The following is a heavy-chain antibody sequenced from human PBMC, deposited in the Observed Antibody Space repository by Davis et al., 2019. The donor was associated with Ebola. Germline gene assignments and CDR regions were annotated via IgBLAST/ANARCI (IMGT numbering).Heavy chain of an antibody. J-gene: IGHJ3*01. CDR3: AKASSSPLTRAFDV. CDR1: GFTFSSYA. Sequence: GGSLRLSCAASGFTFSSYAMNWVRQAPGKGLEWVSVISGSGGSTYYADSVKGRFTISRDNSKNTLYLQMNSLRVEDTALYYCAKASSSPLTRAFDVWGRGAMVTVSS. CDR2: ISGSGGST. V-gene: IGHV3-23*01.